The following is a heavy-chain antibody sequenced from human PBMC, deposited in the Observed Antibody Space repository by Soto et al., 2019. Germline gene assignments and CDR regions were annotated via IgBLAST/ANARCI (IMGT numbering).Heavy chain of an antibody. CDR3: ARDRGIAVAGFDY. D-gene: IGHD6-19*01. Sequence: QVQLVQSGAEVKKPGASVKVSCKASGYTFTSYAMHWVRQAPEQRLEWMGWINAGNGNTKYSQKFQGRVTITRDTSASTAYMELSSLRSEDTAVYYCARDRGIAVAGFDYWGQGTLVTVSS. CDR2: INAGNGNT. CDR1: GYTFTSYA. V-gene: IGHV1-3*01. J-gene: IGHJ4*02.